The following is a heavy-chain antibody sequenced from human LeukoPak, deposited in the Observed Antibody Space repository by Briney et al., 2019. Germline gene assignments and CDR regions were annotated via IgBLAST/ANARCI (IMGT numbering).Heavy chain of an antibody. D-gene: IGHD2-2*01. CDR1: GHTFASYG. Sequence: GASVKVSCKASGHTFASYGISWVRQAPGQGLEWMGWISGYDGRINYAQKFQGRVTMTTDTSTSTAYLELRSLSSEDTAVYYCAKRFCSSVSCYDEVVFNVWGQGTLVPVSS. CDR2: ISGYDGRI. CDR3: AKRFCSSVSCYDEVVFNV. V-gene: IGHV1-18*01. J-gene: IGHJ3*01.